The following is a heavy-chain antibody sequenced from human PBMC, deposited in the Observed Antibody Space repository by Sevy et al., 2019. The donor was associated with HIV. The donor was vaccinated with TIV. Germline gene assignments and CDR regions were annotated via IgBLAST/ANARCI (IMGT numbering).Heavy chain of an antibody. CDR1: GFTLSDYY. V-gene: IGHV3-11*01. J-gene: IGHJ6*02. D-gene: IGHD3-16*01. CDR3: ARDHVKDGKGGDYYYHAMDV. Sequence: GESLKISCTASGFTLSDYYMSWIRQAPGKGLQWISYISGSDDSGGDDTIHYADSVKGRFTISRDNAKNSLYLQMSSLRADDTAVYYCARDHVKDGKGGDYYYHAMDVWGRGTTVTVSS. CDR2: ISGSDDSGGDDTI.